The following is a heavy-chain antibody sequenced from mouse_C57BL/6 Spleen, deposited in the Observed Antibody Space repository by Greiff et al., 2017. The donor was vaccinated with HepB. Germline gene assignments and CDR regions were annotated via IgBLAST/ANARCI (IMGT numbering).Heavy chain of an antibody. D-gene: IGHD2-5*01. CDR3: ARDYSNYGGYFDV. V-gene: IGHV1-7*01. Sequence: VKLMESGAELAKPGASVKLSCKASGYTFTSYWMHWVKQRPGQGLEWIGYINPSSGYTKYNQKFKDKATLTADKSSSTAYMQLSSLTYEDSAVYYCARDYSNYGGYFDVWGTGTTVTVSS. CDR2: INPSSGYT. J-gene: IGHJ1*03. CDR1: GYTFTSYW.